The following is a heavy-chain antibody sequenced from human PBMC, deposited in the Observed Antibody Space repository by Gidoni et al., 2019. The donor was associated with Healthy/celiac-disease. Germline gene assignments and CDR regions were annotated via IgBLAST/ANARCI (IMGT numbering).Heavy chain of an antibody. CDR2: IYRSGST. Sequence: EVQLVESGGGLIQPGGSLRLSCSASGFTVSSNYMSWVRQAPGKGLEWVPVIYRSGSTYYADSVKGRFTISRDNSKNTLYLQMNSLRAEDTAVYYCARDRGGGYFDYWGQGTLVTVSS. D-gene: IGHD3-16*01. CDR3: ARDRGGGYFDY. J-gene: IGHJ4*02. CDR1: GFTVSSNY. V-gene: IGHV3-53*01.